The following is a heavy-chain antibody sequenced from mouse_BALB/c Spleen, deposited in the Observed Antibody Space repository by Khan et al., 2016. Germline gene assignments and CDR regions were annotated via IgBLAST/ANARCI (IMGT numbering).Heavy chain of an antibody. CDR1: GFNIKDNF. Sequence: VQLQQSGAELVRPGASVKLSFKASGFNIKDNFIHWVKQRPEQGLECIGWIDPENGNTIYAPKFQGRASITADTSSNTAYLQLSSLTSEDTGVYYCARGDYGNYAAYWGQGALVTVSA. D-gene: IGHD2-1*01. CDR2: IDPENGNT. CDR3: ARGDYGNYAAY. J-gene: IGHJ3*01. V-gene: IGHV14-1*02.